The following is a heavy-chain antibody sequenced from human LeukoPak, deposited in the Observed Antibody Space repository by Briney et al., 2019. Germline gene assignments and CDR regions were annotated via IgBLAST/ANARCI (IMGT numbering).Heavy chain of an antibody. CDR3: AIPSLDPDAFDI. D-gene: IGHD2-21*01. Sequence: SETLSLTCTVSGGSISSGNYYWSWIRQPPGKGLEWIGYILHGGNTYYNPSLKSRVTISVDKSKEQFSLNLSSVTAADTAVYYCAIPSLDPDAFDIWGRGTMVTVSS. CDR2: ILHGGNT. CDR1: GGSISSGNYY. J-gene: IGHJ3*02. V-gene: IGHV4-30-2*01.